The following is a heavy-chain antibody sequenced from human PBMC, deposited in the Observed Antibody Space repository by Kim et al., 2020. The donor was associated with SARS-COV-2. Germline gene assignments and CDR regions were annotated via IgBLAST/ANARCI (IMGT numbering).Heavy chain of an antibody. CDR2: IYYSGST. Sequence: SETLSLTCTVSGGSISSSSYYWGWIRQPPGKGPEWIGSIYYSGSTYYNPSLKSRVTISVDTSKNQFSLKLSSVTAADTAVYYCARDLYYYDSSGYYEEYYFDYWGQGTLVTVSS. CDR3: ARDLYYYDSSGYYEEYYFDY. D-gene: IGHD3-22*01. CDR1: GGSISSSSYY. J-gene: IGHJ4*02. V-gene: IGHV4-39*07.